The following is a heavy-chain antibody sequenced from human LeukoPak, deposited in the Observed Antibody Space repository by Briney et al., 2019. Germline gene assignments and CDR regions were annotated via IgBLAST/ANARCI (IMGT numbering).Heavy chain of an antibody. CDR1: GGSISSGDYY. V-gene: IGHV4-30-4*01. J-gene: IGHJ2*01. D-gene: IGHD2-15*01. Sequence: SQTLSLTCTVSGGSISSGDYYWSWIRQPPGKGLEWIGYIYYSGSTYYNPSLKSRVTISVDTSKNQFSLKLSSVTAADTAVYYCARVPGSCSGGSCYRIWYFDLWGRGTLVTVSS. CDR2: IYYSGST. CDR3: ARVPGSCSGGSCYRIWYFDL.